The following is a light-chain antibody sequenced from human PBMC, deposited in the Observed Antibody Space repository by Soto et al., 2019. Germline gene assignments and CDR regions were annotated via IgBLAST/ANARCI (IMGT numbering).Light chain of an antibody. J-gene: IGLJ2*01. CDR1: SSNIGRNY. V-gene: IGLV1-51*01. CDR2: DND. CDR3: GTWDSSLSDAVV. Sequence: QSVLTQPPSVSAAPGQKVTISCSGTSSNIGRNYVAWYQQLPGTAPKLLIYDNDKRPSGIPHRFSGSKSGTSATLGITGLQTGDEADYYCGTWDSSLSDAVVFGEGTKLTVL.